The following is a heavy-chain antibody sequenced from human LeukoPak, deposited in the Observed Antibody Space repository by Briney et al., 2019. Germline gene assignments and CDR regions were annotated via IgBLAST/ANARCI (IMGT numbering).Heavy chain of an antibody. CDR2: ISGSGGST. V-gene: IGHV3-23*01. J-gene: IGHJ4*02. CDR3: AKGIAAAGTYYFDY. CDR1: GFTFSSYA. D-gene: IGHD6-13*01. Sequence: GGSLRLSCAASGFTFSSYAMSWVRQAPGKGLEGVSAISGSGGSTYYADSVKGRSTTSRKNSKNTLCLKMNSLRAEDTAVYYCAKGIAAAGTYYFDYWGQGTLVTVYS.